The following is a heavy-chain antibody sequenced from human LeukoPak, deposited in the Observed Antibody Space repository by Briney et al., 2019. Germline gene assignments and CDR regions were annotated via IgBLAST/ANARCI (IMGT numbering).Heavy chain of an antibody. CDR1: GGSFSGYY. J-gene: IGHJ5*02. CDR3: ARVVATIRSKWFDP. D-gene: IGHD5-12*01. Sequence: PSETLSLTCAVYGGSFSGYYWSWIRQPPGKGLEWIREINHSGSTNYNPSLKSRVTISVDTSKNQFSLKLSSVTAADTAVYYCARVVATIRSKWFDPWGQGTLVTVSS. CDR2: INHSGST. V-gene: IGHV4-34*01.